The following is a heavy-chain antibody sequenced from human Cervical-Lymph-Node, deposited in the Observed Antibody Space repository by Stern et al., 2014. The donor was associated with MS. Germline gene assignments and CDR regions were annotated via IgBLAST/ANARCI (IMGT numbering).Heavy chain of an antibody. CDR1: GYTFTTPNYG. CDR2: ISSYNGNT. D-gene: IGHD4-11*01. V-gene: IGHV1-18*01. J-gene: IGHJ4*02. CDR3: ARERLRDFNDYHFDS. Sequence: QVPLVQSGPEVRQPGASVRVSCKASGYTFTTPNYGIAWVREAPGRGLEWMGWISSYNGNTVYAQNLQDRVTMTTDTSASTAYMELRSLRSDDTAFYYCARERLRDFNDYHFDSWGQGTLVTVSS.